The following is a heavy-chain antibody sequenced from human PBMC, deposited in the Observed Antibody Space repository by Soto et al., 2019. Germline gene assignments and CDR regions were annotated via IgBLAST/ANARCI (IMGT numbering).Heavy chain of an antibody. CDR1: GGTFSSYA. V-gene: IGHV1-69*01. CDR3: ASGLEVITYGNFDY. Sequence: QVQLVQSGAEVKKPGSSVKVSCKASGGTFSSYAISWVRQAPGQGLEWMGGIIPIFGTANYAQKFQGRVTITADESTSTDYMELSSLRSEDKAVYYCASGLEVITYGNFDYWGQGTLVTVSS. CDR2: IIPIFGTA. J-gene: IGHJ4*02. D-gene: IGHD3-22*01.